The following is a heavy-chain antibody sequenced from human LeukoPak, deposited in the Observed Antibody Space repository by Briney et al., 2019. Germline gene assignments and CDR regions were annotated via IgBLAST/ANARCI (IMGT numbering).Heavy chain of an antibody. CDR2: INPNTGGT. Sequence: ASVKVSCKASGYNFNDYYMNWVRRAPGQGLEWMGWINPNTGGTNFAQKFQGRVTVTWDTSISTAYMELSGLTSDDTAVYYCARGFRAHDPNAKLRLDYHYHGLDVWGQGTTVTVS. D-gene: IGHD5-12*01. J-gene: IGHJ6*02. V-gene: IGHV1-2*02. CDR3: ARGFRAHDPNAKLRLDYHYHGLDV. CDR1: GYNFNDYY.